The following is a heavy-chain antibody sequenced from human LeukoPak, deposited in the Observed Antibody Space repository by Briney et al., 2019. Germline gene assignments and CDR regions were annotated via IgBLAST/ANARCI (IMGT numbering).Heavy chain of an antibody. D-gene: IGHD3-10*01. CDR1: VGSIISNNNY. CDR3: AKSNGYGLIDI. J-gene: IGHJ3*01. Sequence: PSETLSLTCTVSVGSIISNNNYWGRIRQPPGKGRGWIGIIYYSGSTYYGPSRKSRLTISLDTSRNQFSLELNSVTAAETAVYYCAKSNGYGLIDIRGQGTMVTVSS. V-gene: IGHV4-39*07. CDR2: IYYSGST.